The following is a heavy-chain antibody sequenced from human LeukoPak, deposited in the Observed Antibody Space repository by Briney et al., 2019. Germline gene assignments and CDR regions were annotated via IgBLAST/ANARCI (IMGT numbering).Heavy chain of an antibody. Sequence: SETLSLTCAVYGGSFSGYYWSWIRQPPGKGLEWIGEINHSGGTNYNPSLKSRVTISVDTSKNQFSLKLSSVTAADTAVYYCASRDIVVVPAATNSDASDYWGQGTLVTVSS. J-gene: IGHJ4*02. V-gene: IGHV4-34*01. CDR1: GGSFSGYY. CDR3: ASRDIVVVPAATNSDASDY. D-gene: IGHD2-2*01. CDR2: INHSGGT.